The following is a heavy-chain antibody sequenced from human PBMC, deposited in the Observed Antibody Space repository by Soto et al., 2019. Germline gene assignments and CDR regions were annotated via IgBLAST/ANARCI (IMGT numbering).Heavy chain of an antibody. CDR3: ARDRYYDSSGYIFDS. CDR1: GYTFTSYA. D-gene: IGHD3-22*01. V-gene: IGHV1-3*01. Sequence: QVQLVQSGAEVKKPGASVKVSCKASGYTFTSYAMHWVRQAPGQRLEWMGWINAGNGNTKYSQKFQGRVTITRDTSASTAYMELSSLRSEDTAVYYCARDRYYDSSGYIFDSWGQGTLVTVSS. J-gene: IGHJ4*02. CDR2: INAGNGNT.